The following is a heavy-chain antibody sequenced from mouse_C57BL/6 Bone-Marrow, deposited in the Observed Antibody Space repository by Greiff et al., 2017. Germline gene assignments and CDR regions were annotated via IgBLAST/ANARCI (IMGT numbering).Heavy chain of an antibody. CDR1: GYTFTSYW. Sequence: QVQLQQPGAELVKPGASVKMSCKASGYTFTSYWITSLKQRPGQLPSSIGDIYPGSGSTNYNEKFKSKATLTVDTSSSTAYMQLSSLTSEDSAVYYCARRETYYGLWFAYWGQGTLVTVSA. CDR2: IYPGSGST. CDR3: ARRETYYGLWFAY. J-gene: IGHJ3*01. D-gene: IGHD1-1*02. V-gene: IGHV1-55*01.